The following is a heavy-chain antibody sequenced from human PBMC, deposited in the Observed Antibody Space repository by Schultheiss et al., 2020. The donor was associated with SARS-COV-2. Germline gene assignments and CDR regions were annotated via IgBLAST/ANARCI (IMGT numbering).Heavy chain of an antibody. J-gene: IGHJ5*02. CDR1: GFTFSSYS. CDR2: ISGSGGST. D-gene: IGHD2-21*02. V-gene: IGHV3-23*01. CDR3: AKGSIVVVTAAENWFDP. Sequence: GGSLRLSCAASGFTFSSYSMNWVRQAPGKGLEWVSGISGSGGSTYYADSVKGRFTISRDNSRKMLYLQINSLRAEDTAVYHCAKGSIVVVTAAENWFDPWGQGTLVTVSS.